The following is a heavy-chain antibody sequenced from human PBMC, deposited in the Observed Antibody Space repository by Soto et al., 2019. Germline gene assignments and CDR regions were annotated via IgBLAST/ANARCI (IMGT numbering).Heavy chain of an antibody. CDR3: ARDLTAYAMDV. J-gene: IGHJ6*02. CDR1: AFTLINYH. Sequence: GGSLRLSCVASAFTLINYHMDWGRQAPGKGLEWLSYIDASGTVIYYADSVRGRFTVSRDNAKNSLFLQMNILRAEDTAVYYCARDLTAYAMDVWGQGTTVTVSS. D-gene: IGHD2-2*01. CDR2: IDASGTVI. V-gene: IGHV3-48*03.